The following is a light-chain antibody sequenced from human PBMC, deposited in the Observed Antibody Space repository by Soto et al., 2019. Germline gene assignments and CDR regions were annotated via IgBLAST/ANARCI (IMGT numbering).Light chain of an antibody. J-gene: IGKJ3*01. Sequence: EIVMTQSPATLSVSPGERATLSCRARQSVSRYLAWYQQKTCQAPRLLIYGASTRATGSRARFSCRGSWTEFTLTISSLPSEDCAVYFCHQYNNWPPVTFGRWAKGDIK. V-gene: IGKV3-15*01. CDR1: QSVSRY. CDR2: GAS. CDR3: HQYNNWPPVT.